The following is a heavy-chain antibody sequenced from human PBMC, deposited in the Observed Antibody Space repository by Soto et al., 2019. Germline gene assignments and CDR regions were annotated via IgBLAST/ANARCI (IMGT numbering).Heavy chain of an antibody. J-gene: IGHJ3*02. D-gene: IGHD5-12*01. V-gene: IGHV3-30*18. Sequence: GGSLRLSCAASGFTFSSYGMHWVRQAPGKGLEWVAVISYDGSNKYYADSVKGRFTISRDNSKNTLYLQMNSLRAEDTAVYYSAKDEGVEMATIWRGLCSFDIWGQGTMVTVSS. CDR2: ISYDGSNK. CDR1: GFTFSSYG. CDR3: AKDEGVEMATIWRGLCSFDI.